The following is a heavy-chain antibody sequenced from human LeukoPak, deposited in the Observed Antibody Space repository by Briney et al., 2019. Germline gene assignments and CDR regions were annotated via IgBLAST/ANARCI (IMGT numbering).Heavy chain of an antibody. V-gene: IGHV3-72*01. CDR2: SRNKADSYTT. CDR3: ARRVGTASDY. Sequence: PGGCLRLSCAASGFTFSDHYMDWVRQAPGKGLEWLGRSRNKADSYTTEYAASVQGRFTISRDISKNSLYLQLDFLKTEDTAAYYCARRVGTASDYWGQGTLVTVSS. CDR1: GFTFSDHY. D-gene: IGHD1-1*01. J-gene: IGHJ4*02.